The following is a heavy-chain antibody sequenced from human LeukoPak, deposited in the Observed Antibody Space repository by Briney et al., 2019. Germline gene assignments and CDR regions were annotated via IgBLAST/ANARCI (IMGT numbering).Heavy chain of an antibody. CDR1: GFTFTRYW. D-gene: IGHD3-16*01. Sequence: GGSLRLSCAASGFTFTRYWMHWARQAPGKGLVWVSRVNPDGSSTTYGDSVKGRFTSSRDNAKNTLYLQMNSLRVEDTAVYYCARGGSYGDYWGQGILVTVSS. CDR3: ARGGSYGDY. CDR2: VNPDGSST. J-gene: IGHJ4*02. V-gene: IGHV3-74*01.